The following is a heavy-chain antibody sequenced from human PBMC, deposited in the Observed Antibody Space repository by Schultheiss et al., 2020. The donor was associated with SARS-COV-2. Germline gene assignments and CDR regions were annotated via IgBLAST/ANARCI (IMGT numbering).Heavy chain of an antibody. CDR3: ARESGALKAFDI. J-gene: IGHJ3*02. Sequence: GESLKISCAASGFTFSSYDMHWVRQATGKGLEWVSAIGTAGDPYYPGSVKGRFTISRENAKNSLYLQMNSLRAGDTAVYYCARESGALKAFDIWGQGTMVTVSS. CDR2: IGTAGDP. V-gene: IGHV3-13*05. D-gene: IGHD3-10*01. CDR1: GFTFSSYD.